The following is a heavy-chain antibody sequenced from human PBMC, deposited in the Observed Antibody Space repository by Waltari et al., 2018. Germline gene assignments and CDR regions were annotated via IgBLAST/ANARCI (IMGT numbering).Heavy chain of an antibody. CDR1: GGSFSGYY. J-gene: IGHJ6*02. Sequence: QVQLQQWGAGLLKPSETLSLTCAVYGGSFSGYYWSWFRQSPGTGLEWIGEINLSGSTTYNPSLKSRVTISVHTSKNQFSLKLSSVTAADTAVYYCARGEVGATSAYYYYYDMDVWGQGTTVTVSS. CDR2: INLSGST. CDR3: ARGEVGATSAYYYYYDMDV. V-gene: IGHV4-34*01. D-gene: IGHD1-26*01.